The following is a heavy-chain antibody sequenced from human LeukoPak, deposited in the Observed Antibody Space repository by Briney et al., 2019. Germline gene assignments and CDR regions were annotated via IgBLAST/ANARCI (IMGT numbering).Heavy chain of an antibody. J-gene: IGHJ6*02. CDR1: GFTFSSYS. CDR2: INNISRHI. Sequence: GGSLRLSCAASGFTFSSYSMNWVRQAPGKGLEWVSSINNISRHIYYADSVKGRFTSSRGNAKNSLYLQRNSLRAEDTAVYYCARDGSCSGHSCYGMDVWGQGTTVTVS. CDR3: ARDGSCSGHSCYGMDV. D-gene: IGHD2-15*01. V-gene: IGHV3-21*01.